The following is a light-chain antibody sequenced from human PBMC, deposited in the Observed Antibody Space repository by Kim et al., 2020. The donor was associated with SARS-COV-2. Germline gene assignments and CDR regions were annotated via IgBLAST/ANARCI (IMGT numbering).Light chain of an antibody. CDR1: NSNIGRNY. V-gene: IGLV1-47*01. J-gene: IGLJ2*01. CDR2: RND. CDR3: VAWDDSLNGGV. Sequence: GKTVTISCSGRNSNIGRNYVYWYQQFPGTAPKLLIYRNDKRPSGVPDRFSGSESGTSASLAISGLRSEDEADYYCVAWDDSLNGGVFGGGTQLTVL.